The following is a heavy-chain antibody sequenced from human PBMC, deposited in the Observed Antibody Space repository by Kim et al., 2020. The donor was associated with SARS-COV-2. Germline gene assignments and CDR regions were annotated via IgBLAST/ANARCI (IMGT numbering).Heavy chain of an antibody. D-gene: IGHD6-13*01. CDR3: ARQAEQQLVLRPRDYNWFDP. J-gene: IGHJ5*02. CDR2: IYYSGST. Sequence: SETLSLTCTVSGGSISSSSYYWGWIRQPPGKGLEWIGSIYYSGSTYYNPSLKSRVTISVDTSKNQFSLKLSSVTAADTAVYYCARQAEQQLVLRPRDYNWFDPWGQGTLVTVSS. CDR1: GGSISSSSYY. V-gene: IGHV4-39*01.